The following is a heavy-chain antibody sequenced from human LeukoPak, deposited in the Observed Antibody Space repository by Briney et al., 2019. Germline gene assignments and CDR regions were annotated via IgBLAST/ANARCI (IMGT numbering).Heavy chain of an antibody. J-gene: IGHJ6*04. CDR3: ARGGAYCSGGSCYSDYYYGMDV. CDR2: ISAYNGNT. CDR1: GYTFTSYG. Sequence: ASVKVSCKASGYTFTSYGISWVRQAPGQGLEWMGWISAYNGNTNYAQKLQGRVTMTTDTSTSTAYMELRSLRSDDTAVYYCARGGAYCSGGSCYSDYYYGMDVWGKGTTVTVSS. V-gene: IGHV1-18*04. D-gene: IGHD2-15*01.